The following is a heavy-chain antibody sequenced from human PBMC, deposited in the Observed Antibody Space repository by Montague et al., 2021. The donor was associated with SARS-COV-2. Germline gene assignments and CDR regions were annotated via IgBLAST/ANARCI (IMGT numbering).Heavy chain of an antibody. CDR3: ARHASYDYSKDLYYYYYYGMDV. V-gene: IGHV4-39*01. Sequence: SETLSLTRTVSGGSISSSSYYWGWIRQPPGKGLEWIGSIYYSGSTYYNPSLKSRVTISVDTSKNQFSLKLSSVTAADTAVYYCARHASYDYSKDLYYYYYYGMDVWGQGTTVTVSS. D-gene: IGHD4-11*01. J-gene: IGHJ6*02. CDR2: IYYSGST. CDR1: GGSISSSSYY.